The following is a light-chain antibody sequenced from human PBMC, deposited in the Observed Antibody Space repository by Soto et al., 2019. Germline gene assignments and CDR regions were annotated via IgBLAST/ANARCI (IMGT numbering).Light chain of an antibody. CDR2: EVS. Sequence: QSVLTQPPSASGSPGQSVTISCTGTSSDVGGYNYVSWYRQYPGNAPTLIIYEVSQRPSGVPDRFSGSKSGNTASLTVSGLQAEDAGDYYCSSYAGNLNVVFGGGTKLTVL. V-gene: IGLV2-8*01. CDR1: SSDVGGYNY. CDR3: SSYAGNLNVV. J-gene: IGLJ2*01.